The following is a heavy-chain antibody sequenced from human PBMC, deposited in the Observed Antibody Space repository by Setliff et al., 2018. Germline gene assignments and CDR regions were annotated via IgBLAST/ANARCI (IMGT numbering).Heavy chain of an antibody. CDR2: IYHSGST. D-gene: IGHD2-8*01. CDR1: GYSISSGYY. J-gene: IGHJ4*02. Sequence: KSSETLSLTCAVSGYSISSGYYWGWIRQPPGKGLEWIGSIYHSGSTYYNPSLKSRVTISVDTSKNQFSLKLSSVTAADTAVYYCASGGFGVYYFDYWGQGTLVTVSS. V-gene: IGHV4-38-2*01. CDR3: ASGGFGVYYFDY.